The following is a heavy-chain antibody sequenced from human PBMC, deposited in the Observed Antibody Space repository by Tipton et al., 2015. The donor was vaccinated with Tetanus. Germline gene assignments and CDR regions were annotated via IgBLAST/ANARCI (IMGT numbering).Heavy chain of an antibody. V-gene: IGHV3-30*03. CDR1: GFTFSSYG. CDR2: ITFDGGTK. Sequence: QLVQSGGGVVQPGGSLRPSCAASGFTFSSYGMHWVRQAPGKGLEWVAVITFDGGTKYYADSVKGRFTLSRDNSQNTLYLQMNSLKVEDTAVYYCAREDGGPTLDYFDSWGQGALVIVSS. CDR3: AREDGGPTLDYFDS. J-gene: IGHJ4*02. D-gene: IGHD3-16*01.